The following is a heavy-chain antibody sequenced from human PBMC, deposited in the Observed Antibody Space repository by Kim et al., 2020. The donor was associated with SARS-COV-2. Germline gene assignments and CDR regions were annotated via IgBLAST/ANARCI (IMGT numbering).Heavy chain of an antibody. V-gene: IGHV3-49*02. Sequence: SVKGRYTNSRDDSKSIAYLQMNSLKTEDTAVYYCTRDGITGTIGDGMDVWGQGTTVTVSS. CDR3: TRDGITGTIGDGMDV. D-gene: IGHD1-7*01. J-gene: IGHJ6*02.